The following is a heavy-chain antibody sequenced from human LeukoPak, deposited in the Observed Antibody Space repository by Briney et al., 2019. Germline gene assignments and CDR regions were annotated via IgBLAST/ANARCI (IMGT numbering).Heavy chain of an antibody. CDR3: ARNQDSGYCSGGSCSYYYYYMDV. CDR1: GGSINSYY. J-gene: IGHJ6*03. V-gene: IGHV4-59*01. CDR2: IYYSGST. D-gene: IGHD2-15*01. Sequence: SETLSLTCTVSGGSINSYYWSWIRQPPGKGLEWIGYIYYSGSTNNNPSLKSRVTISVDTSKNQFSLKLSSVTAADTAVYYCARNQDSGYCSGGSCSYYYYYMDVWGKGTTVTVSS.